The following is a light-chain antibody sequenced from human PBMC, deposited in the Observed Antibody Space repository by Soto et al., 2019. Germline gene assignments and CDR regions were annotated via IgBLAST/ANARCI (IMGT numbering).Light chain of an antibody. CDR2: DVS. J-gene: IGLJ1*01. CDR1: SSDVGGYTY. V-gene: IGLV2-14*01. CDR3: SSYTSSSTLL. Sequence: QSALTQPASVSGSPGQSITISCTGTSSDVGGYTYVSWYQQHPGKAPKLMIYDVSNRPSGVSNRFSGSKSGNTASLTISGLQAEDEADYYCSSYTSSSTLLFGTGTKLTVL.